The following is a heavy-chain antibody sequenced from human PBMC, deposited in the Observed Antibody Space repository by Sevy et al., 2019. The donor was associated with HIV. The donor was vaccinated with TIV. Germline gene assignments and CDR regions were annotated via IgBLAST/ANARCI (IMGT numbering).Heavy chain of an antibody. CDR2: IYYSGSP. D-gene: IGHD1-1*01. V-gene: IGHV4-59*13. J-gene: IGHJ4*02. CDR3: ARTALTKGRGPFDY. CDR1: GGSISSYY. Sequence: SETLSLTCTVSGGSISSYYWSWIRQPPGKGLEWIGYIYYSGSPNYNPSLKSRVTISVDTSKNQFSLKLSSVTAADTAVYYCARTALTKGRGPFDYWGQGTLVTVSS.